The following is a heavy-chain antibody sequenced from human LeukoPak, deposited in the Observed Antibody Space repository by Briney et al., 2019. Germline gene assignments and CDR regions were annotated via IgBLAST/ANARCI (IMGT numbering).Heavy chain of an antibody. CDR1: GFTFSSCA. CDR2: ISYDGSNK. D-gene: IGHD5-12*01. V-gene: IGHV3-30*01. Sequence: GGSMRLSCAASGFTFSSCAMHWVRQAPGKGLEWVAVISYDGSNKYYADSVKGRFTISRDNSKNTLYLQMNSLRAEDTAVYYCARDMVGIVAAYYFDYWGQGTLVTVSS. CDR3: ARDMVGIVAAYYFDY. J-gene: IGHJ4*02.